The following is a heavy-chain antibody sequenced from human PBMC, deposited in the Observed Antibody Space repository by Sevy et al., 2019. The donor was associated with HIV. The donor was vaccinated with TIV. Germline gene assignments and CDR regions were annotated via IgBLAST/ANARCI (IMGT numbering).Heavy chain of an antibody. CDR3: ARSPKYSSSPDGFDY. D-gene: IGHD6-13*01. CDR1: GYTFTSYG. CDR2: ISAYNGNT. V-gene: IGHV1-18*01. J-gene: IGHJ4*02. Sequence: ASVKVSCKASGYTFTSYGISWVRQAPGQGLEWMGWISAYNGNTNYAQKLQGRVTMTTDTSTSTAYMELRSLRSDDTAVYYCARSPKYSSSPDGFDYWGQGTLVTVSS.